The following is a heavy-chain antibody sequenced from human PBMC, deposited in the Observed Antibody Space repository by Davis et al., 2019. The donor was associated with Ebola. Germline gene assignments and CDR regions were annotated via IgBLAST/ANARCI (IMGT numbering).Heavy chain of an antibody. CDR1: GFTFSSYW. CDR3: ARGHSSGWYYYYYGMDV. J-gene: IGHJ6*02. D-gene: IGHD6-19*01. V-gene: IGHV3-74*01. CDR2: INSDGSST. Sequence: GESLKISCAAFGFTFSSYWMHWVRQAPGKGLVWVSRINSDGSSTSYADSVKGRFTISRDNAKNTLYLQMNSLRAEDTAVYYCARGHSSGWYYYYYGMDVWGQGTTVTVSS.